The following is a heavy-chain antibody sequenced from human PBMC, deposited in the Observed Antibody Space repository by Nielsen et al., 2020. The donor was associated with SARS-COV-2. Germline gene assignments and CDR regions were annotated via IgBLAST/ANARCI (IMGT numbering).Heavy chain of an antibody. Sequence: GESLKISCAASGFTFSSYGMHWVRQAPGKGLEWVAVISYDGSNKYYADSVKGRFTISRDNAKNTLYLQMNSLRAEDTAAYYCARASPYSSSSWGYYYYYYGMDVWGQGTTVTVSS. V-gene: IGHV3-30*03. CDR2: ISYDGSNK. CDR3: ARASPYSSSSWGYYYYYYGMDV. D-gene: IGHD6-6*01. CDR1: GFTFSSYG. J-gene: IGHJ6*02.